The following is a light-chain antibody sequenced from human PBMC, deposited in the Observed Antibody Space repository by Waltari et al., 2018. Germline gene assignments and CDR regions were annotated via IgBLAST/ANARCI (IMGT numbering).Light chain of an antibody. CDR2: ESS. CDR1: QSIANY. J-gene: IGKJ1*01. CDR3: QQYSTNSLWT. Sequence: DIQMTQSPSTLSASVGDRVTITCRATQSIANYLAWYQQKPGKTPKLLIDESSTLENGVPSRFSGGGSGTEFTLTITSLQPDDFAAYYCQQYSTNSLWTFGQGTKVEL. V-gene: IGKV1-5*01.